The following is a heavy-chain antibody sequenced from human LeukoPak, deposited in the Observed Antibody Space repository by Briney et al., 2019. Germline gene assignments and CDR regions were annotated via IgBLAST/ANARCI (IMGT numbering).Heavy chain of an antibody. CDR1: GGSISSSSYY. Sequence: SETLSLTCTVSGGSISSSSYYWGWIRQPPGKGLEWFGSIYYSGSTYYNPSLKSRVTISVDTSKNQFSLKLSSVTAADTAVYYCASYYHGSGSYYADDWGQGTLVTVSS. J-gene: IGHJ4*02. V-gene: IGHV4-39*07. CDR2: IYYSGST. D-gene: IGHD3-10*01. CDR3: ASYYHGSGSYYADD.